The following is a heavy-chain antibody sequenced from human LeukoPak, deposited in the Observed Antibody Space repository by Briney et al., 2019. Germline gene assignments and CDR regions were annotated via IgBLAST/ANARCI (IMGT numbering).Heavy chain of an antibody. CDR2: IGSDSKT. D-gene: IGHD5-18*01. J-gene: IGHJ4*02. Sequence: GGSLRLSCAASGFTFSGFAMTWVRQAPGKGLEWVSSIGSDSKTHYSESVKGRFAISRDNAKNTLYLQMNSLRAEDTAVYYCARGTGYSYGQVDYWGQGTLVTVSS. CDR3: ARGTGYSYGQVDY. V-gene: IGHV3-23*01. CDR1: GFTFSGFA.